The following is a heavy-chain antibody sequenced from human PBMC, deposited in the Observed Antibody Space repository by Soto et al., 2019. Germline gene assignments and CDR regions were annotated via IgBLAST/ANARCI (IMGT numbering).Heavy chain of an antibody. CDR3: AHRPRGSYFDY. CDR1: GFSLSTSGVG. CDR2: IYWDDDK. D-gene: IGHD3-16*01. Sequence: QITLKESGPTLVKPTQTLTLTCTFSGFSLSTSGVGVGWIRQPPGKALEWLALIYWDDDKRYSPSLKSRLTITKATSKNQVVLTMTTMDPVDTATYSCAHRPRGSYFDYWGQGTLVTVSS. J-gene: IGHJ4*02. V-gene: IGHV2-5*02.